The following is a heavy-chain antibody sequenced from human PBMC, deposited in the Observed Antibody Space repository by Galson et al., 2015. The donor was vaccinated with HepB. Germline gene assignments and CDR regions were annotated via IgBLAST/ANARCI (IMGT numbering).Heavy chain of an antibody. CDR1: GFNFRSHA. D-gene: IGHD2-2*01. CDR3: AEARYCGSTSCYSWFLFDP. Sequence: SLRLSCAASGFNFRSHAMSWVRQAPGKGLEWVSAISDSGGRSYYADSVKGRFTISRHNSKSTLYLQMNSLGTDDTAVYYCAEARYCGSTSCYSWFLFDPRGQGTLVTVSA. V-gene: IGHV3-23*01. CDR2: ISDSGGRS. J-gene: IGHJ5*02.